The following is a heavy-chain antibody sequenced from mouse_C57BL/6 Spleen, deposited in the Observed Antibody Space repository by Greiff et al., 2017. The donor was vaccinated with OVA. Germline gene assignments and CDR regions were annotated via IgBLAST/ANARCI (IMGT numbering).Heavy chain of an antibody. Sequence: VKLQESGAELVKPGASVKISCKASGYAFSSYWMNWVKQRPGKGLEWIGQIYPGDGDTNYNGKFKGKATLTADKSSSTAYRQLSSLTSEDSAFYFCARSYDGYYVRFAYWGQGTLVTVSA. D-gene: IGHD2-3*01. CDR2: IYPGDGDT. V-gene: IGHV1-80*01. J-gene: IGHJ3*01. CDR1: GYAFSSYW. CDR3: ARSYDGYYVRFAY.